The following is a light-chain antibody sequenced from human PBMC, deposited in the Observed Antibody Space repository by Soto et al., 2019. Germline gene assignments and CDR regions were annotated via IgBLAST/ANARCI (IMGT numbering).Light chain of an antibody. V-gene: IGLV1-40*01. CDR2: ANN. J-gene: IGLJ2*01. CDR1: SSNIGAGYD. Sequence: QSVLTQPPSVSGAPGQRVTISCTGSSSNIGAGYDVHWYQQLPGTAPKLLIYANNNRPSGVPDRFSGSKSGTSASLAITGLQARDEADYYCQSYDSTLSGFVVFGGGTKLTVL. CDR3: QSYDSTLSGFVV.